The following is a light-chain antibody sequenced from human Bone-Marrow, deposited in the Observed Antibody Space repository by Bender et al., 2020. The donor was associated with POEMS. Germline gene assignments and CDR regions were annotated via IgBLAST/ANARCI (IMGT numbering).Light chain of an antibody. CDR3: EVWDDSLNGWV. J-gene: IGLJ3*02. CDR2: SSH. Sequence: QSVLTQPPSASGTPGQRVTISCSGGSSNIGAHAVNWYQHLPGTAPKLLIYSSHRRPSEVPDRFSGSRADTSASLAISGRQSEDEADYYCEVWDDSLNGWVVGGGTKLTVL. V-gene: IGLV1-44*01. CDR1: SSNIGAHA.